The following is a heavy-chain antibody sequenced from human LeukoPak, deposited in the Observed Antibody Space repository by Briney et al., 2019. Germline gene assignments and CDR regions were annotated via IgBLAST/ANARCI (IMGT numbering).Heavy chain of an antibody. Sequence: GGSLRLSCAASGFTFSSYAMSWVRQAPGKGLEWVSVIYSGGSTYYADSVKGRFTISRHNSKNTLYLQMNSLRAEDTAVYYCARESSTRDYWGQGTLVTVSS. CDR2: IYSGGST. CDR3: ARESSTRDY. CDR1: GFTFSSYA. V-gene: IGHV3-53*04. J-gene: IGHJ4*02.